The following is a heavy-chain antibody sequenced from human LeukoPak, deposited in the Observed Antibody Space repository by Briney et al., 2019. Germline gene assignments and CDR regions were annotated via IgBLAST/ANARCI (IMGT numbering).Heavy chain of an antibody. CDR2: INHSGST. CDR3: ASGYYYDSSGYYVGYYYYGMDV. CDR1: GGSISSSNW. D-gene: IGHD3-22*01. J-gene: IGHJ6*02. V-gene: IGHV4-4*02. Sequence: SETLSLTCAVSGGSISSSNWWSWVRQPPGKGLEWIGEINHSGSTNYNPSLKSRVTISVDTSKNQFSLKLSSVTAADTAVYYCASGYYYDSSGYYVGYYYYGMDVWGQGTTVTVSS.